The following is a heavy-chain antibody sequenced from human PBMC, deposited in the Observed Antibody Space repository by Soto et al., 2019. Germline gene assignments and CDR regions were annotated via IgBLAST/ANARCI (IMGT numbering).Heavy chain of an antibody. D-gene: IGHD2-2*01. CDR2: INRDGTTS. Sequence: PGGSLRLSCAASGFTFSNYWMHWVRQAPGKGLVWISRINRDGTTSEYADSVKGRFTISRDNAKNVVYLQMNSLRAEDTAIYYSGRLLAVDYWGQGTLVTVSS. CDR1: GFTFSNYW. CDR3: GRLLAVDY. V-gene: IGHV3-74*03. J-gene: IGHJ4*02.